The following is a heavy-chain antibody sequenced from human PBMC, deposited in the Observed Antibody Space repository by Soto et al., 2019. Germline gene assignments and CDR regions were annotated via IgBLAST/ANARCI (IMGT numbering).Heavy chain of an antibody. CDR3: ARDNLAFQGAFDY. CDR2: ITGTSAFT. D-gene: IGHD3-16*01. CDR1: GFVLSDFQ. V-gene: IGHV3-21*01. Sequence: GSLRLSCAAAGFVLSDFQFNWVRQAPGGGLEWLSSITGTSAFTEYAESIEGRFTISRDNPNKLLFLHMDNLRPEDTAVYYCARDNLAFQGAFDYWGQGTLVTVS. J-gene: IGHJ4*02.